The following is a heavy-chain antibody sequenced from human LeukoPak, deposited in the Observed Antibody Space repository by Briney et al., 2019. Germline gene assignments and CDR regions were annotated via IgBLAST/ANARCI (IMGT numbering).Heavy chain of an antibody. J-gene: IGHJ4*02. CDR2: INPSGGST. D-gene: IGHD2-15*01. CDR3: ARESCSGGSCPGY. CDR1: GYTFTSYY. V-gene: IGHV1-46*01. Sequence: GASVKVSCKASGYTFTSYYMHWVRQAPGQGLEWMGIINPSGGSTSYAQKFQGRVTMTRDMSTSTVYMELSSMRSEDTAVYYCARESCSGGSCPGYWGPGTLVTVSS.